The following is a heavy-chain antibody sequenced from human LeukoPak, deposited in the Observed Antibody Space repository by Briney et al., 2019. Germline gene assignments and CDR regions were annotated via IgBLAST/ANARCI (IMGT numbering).Heavy chain of an antibody. Sequence: GGSLRLSCEASGFSFRTYRMHWVRQAPGKGLMWVSSIDSGGTTTPYADSVKGRFTISRDNAKNTLYLQMSSLRAEDTAVYYCARDHSGLGFWGRGTLVTVSS. J-gene: IGHJ4*02. CDR2: IDSGGTTT. CDR1: GFSFRTYR. V-gene: IGHV3-74*01. CDR3: ARDHSGLGF. D-gene: IGHD3-10*01.